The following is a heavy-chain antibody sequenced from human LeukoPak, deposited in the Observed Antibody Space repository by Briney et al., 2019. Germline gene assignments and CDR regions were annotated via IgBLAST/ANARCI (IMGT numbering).Heavy chain of an antibody. CDR1: GFTFSDYY. J-gene: IGHJ4*02. Sequence: GGSLRLSCAASGFTFSDYYMSWIRQAPGKGLEWVSYISSSGSTIYYADSVKGRFTISRDNAKNSLYLQMNSLRAEDTAVYYCATADPRWLHFYWGQGTLVTVSS. D-gene: IGHD5-24*01. CDR3: ATADPRWLHFY. V-gene: IGHV3-11*01. CDR2: ISSSGSTI.